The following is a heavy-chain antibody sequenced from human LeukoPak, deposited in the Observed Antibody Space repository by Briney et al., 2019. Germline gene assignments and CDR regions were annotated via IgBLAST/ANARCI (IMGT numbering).Heavy chain of an antibody. CDR2: ISYDGSNK. Sequence: GGSLRLSCAASGFTFSSYGMPWVRQAPGKGLEWVAVISYDGSNKYYADSVKGRFTISRDNSKNTLYLQMNSLRAEDTAVYYCAKDTDCSGGSCYSAHYYYYMDVWGKGTTVTVSS. CDR3: AKDTDCSGGSCYSAHYYYYMDV. J-gene: IGHJ6*03. D-gene: IGHD2-15*01. V-gene: IGHV3-30*18. CDR1: GFTFSSYG.